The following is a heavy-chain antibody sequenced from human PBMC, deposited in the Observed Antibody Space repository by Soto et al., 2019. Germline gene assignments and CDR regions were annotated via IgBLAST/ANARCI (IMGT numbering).Heavy chain of an antibody. D-gene: IGHD3-22*01. CDR3: ARDLGDYYDSSGIDY. CDR2: ISSSSSYI. V-gene: IGHV3-21*01. J-gene: IGHJ4*02. Sequence: PGGSLRLSCAASGFTFSSYSMNWVRQAPGKGLEWVSSISSSSSYIYYADSVKGRFTISRDNSKNTLYLQMNSLRAEDTAVYYCARDLGDYYDSSGIDYWGQGTLVTVS. CDR1: GFTFSSYS.